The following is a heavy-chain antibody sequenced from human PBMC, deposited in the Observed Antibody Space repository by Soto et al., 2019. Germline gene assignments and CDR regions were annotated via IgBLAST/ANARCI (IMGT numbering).Heavy chain of an antibody. CDR2: ISAYNGNT. J-gene: IGHJ6*02. CDR3: ARDSLFTMIVVVIDYGMDV. Sequence: QVQLVQSGAEVKKPGASVKVSCKASGYTFTSYGISWVRQAPGQGLEWMGWISAYNGNTNYAQKLQGRVTMTTDTSTSTAYMELRSLRSDDTAVYYCARDSLFTMIVVVIDYGMDVWGQGTTVTVSS. V-gene: IGHV1-18*04. CDR1: GYTFTSYG. D-gene: IGHD3-22*01.